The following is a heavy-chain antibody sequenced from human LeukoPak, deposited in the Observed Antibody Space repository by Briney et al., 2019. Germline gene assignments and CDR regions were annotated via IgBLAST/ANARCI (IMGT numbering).Heavy chain of an antibody. CDR2: INHSGST. Sequence: SETLSLTCAVYGGSFSGYYWSWIRQPPGKGLEWIGEINHSGSTNYNPSLKSRVTISVDTSKNQFSLKLSSVTAADTAVYYCARLKQLALDYWGQGTLVTVSS. D-gene: IGHD6-13*01. CDR1: GGSFSGYY. CDR3: ARLKQLALDY. V-gene: IGHV4-34*01. J-gene: IGHJ4*02.